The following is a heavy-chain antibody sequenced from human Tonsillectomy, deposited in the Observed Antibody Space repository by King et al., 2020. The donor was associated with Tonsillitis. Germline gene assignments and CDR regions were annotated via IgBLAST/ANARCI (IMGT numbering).Heavy chain of an antibody. CDR1: GLTFSSYA. D-gene: IGHD2-2*01. V-gene: IGHV3-23*04. CDR2: ISGTGDST. Sequence: VQLVESGGGLVKPGGSLRLSCAASGLTFSSYAMSWVRQSPGKGLEWVSVISGTGDSTYYADSVKGRFTISRDNSKNTLFLQMNSLGAEDTALYYCAKPIGYCNTTSCPTGGMDVWGQGTTVTVS. J-gene: IGHJ6*02. CDR3: AKPIGYCNTTSCPTGGMDV.